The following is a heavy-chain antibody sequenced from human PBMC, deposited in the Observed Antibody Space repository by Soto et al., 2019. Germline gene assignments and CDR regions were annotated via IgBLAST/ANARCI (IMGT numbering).Heavy chain of an antibody. D-gene: IGHD3-3*01. CDR2: IKQDGSEK. Sequence: PGGSLRLSCAASGFAFSSYWMSWVRQAPGKGLEWVANIKQDGSEKYYVDSVKGRFTISRDNAKNSLYLQMNSLRAEDTAVYYSARDQQIFGVVIIPWFPDYWGQGTLVTVSS. CDR3: ARDQQIFGVVIIPWFPDY. CDR1: GFAFSSYW. J-gene: IGHJ4*02. V-gene: IGHV3-7*01.